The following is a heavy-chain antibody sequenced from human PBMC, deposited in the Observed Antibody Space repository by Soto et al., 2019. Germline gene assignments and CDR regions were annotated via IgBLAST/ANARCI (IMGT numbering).Heavy chain of an antibody. D-gene: IGHD3-3*02. CDR1: GFTFSSYA. CDR3: ARDFLHFWSGYFDY. J-gene: IGHJ4*02. CDR2: ISYDGSNK. Sequence: QVQLVESGGGVVQPGRSLRLSCAASGFTFSSYAMHWVRQAPGKGLEWVAVISYDGSNKYYADSVKGRFTISRDNSKTTLYLQMNSLRAEDTAVYYCARDFLHFWSGYFDYWGQGTLVTVSS. V-gene: IGHV3-30-3*01.